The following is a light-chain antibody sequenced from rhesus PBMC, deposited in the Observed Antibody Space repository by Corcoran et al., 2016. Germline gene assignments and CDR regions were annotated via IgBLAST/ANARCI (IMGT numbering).Light chain of an antibody. CDR3: QHGYGTPFT. CDR2: KAS. CDR1: QDIRNN. Sequence: DIQMTQSPSSLSASVGDRVTLTCQASQDIRNNLAWYQQKPGNVPKLLIYKASTLQSGVPSMFIGSGSGTDVTLTISSLQPEDFATYYCQHGYGTPFTFGPGTKLDIK. J-gene: IGKJ3*01. V-gene: IGKV1-25*01.